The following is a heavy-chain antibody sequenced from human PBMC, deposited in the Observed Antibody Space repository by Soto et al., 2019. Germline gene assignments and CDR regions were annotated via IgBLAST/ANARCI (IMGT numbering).Heavy chain of an antibody. CDR2: IDGSGAGT. D-gene: IGHD3-9*01. CDR3: AKGDILTGSRQGWDY. J-gene: IGHJ4*02. CDR1: GFTFSSYA. Sequence: EVQLLESGGGLVQPGGSLRLSCVASGFTFSSYAMSWVRQAPGRGLECVSSIDGSGAGTYYSDSVRGRFTISRDNSKNMLDLQMDSLRAEDTAVYYCAKGDILTGSRQGWDYWGQGTLVTVSS. V-gene: IGHV3-23*01.